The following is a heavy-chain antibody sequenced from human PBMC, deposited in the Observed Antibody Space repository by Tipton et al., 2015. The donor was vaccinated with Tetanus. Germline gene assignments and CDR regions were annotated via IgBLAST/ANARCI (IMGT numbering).Heavy chain of an antibody. J-gene: IGHJ6*02. CDR3: ARTPDYYYGMDV. Sequence: TLSLTCDVSGGPVSSSNWWSWVRQASGKGLEWIGEIYYSGTTNYNPSLKSRVTISTDKSKNQVSLRLNSVTAADTAVYFCARTPDYYYGMDVWGQGTTVTVSS. CDR1: GGPVSSSNW. V-gene: IGHV4-4*01. CDR2: IYYSGTT.